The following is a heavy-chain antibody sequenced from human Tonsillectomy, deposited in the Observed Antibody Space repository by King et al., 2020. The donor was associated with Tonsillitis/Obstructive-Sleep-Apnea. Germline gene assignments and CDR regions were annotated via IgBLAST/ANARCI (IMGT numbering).Heavy chain of an antibody. V-gene: IGHV1-69*12. J-gene: IGHJ4*02. CDR2: IIPIFGTT. D-gene: IGHD2-15*01. CDR3: AREGGGIGYCSGGSCHHFFDY. CDR1: GGTFTSYG. Sequence: QLVQSGAELKKPGSSVKVSCKAAGGTFTSYGISWVRQAPGQGLEWMGGIIPIFGTTFYAQKFQGRVTITADESTSTAYMELGSRTSEDTAIYYCAREGGGIGYCSGGSCHHFFDYWGQGALVTVSS.